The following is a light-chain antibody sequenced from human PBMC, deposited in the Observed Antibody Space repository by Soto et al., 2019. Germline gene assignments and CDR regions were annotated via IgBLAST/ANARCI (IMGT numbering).Light chain of an antibody. CDR1: QSVSSSY. CDR3: QQYHSAPIT. CDR2: DAS. J-gene: IGKJ5*01. Sequence: DILLTQSPDTLSLSPGDRATLSCRASQSVSSSYLAWYQQKPGQAPRLLIYDASSRAAGIPDRFSGSGSGTDFTLTISRLEPEDFAVYFCQQYHSAPITFGQGTRLEIK. V-gene: IGKV3-20*01.